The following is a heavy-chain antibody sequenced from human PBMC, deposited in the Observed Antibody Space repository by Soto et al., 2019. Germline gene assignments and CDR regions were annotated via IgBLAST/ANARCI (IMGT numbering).Heavy chain of an antibody. D-gene: IGHD1-1*01. CDR2: IYNDGTYS. Sequence: EVQLVESGGGVVQPGGSVRLSCAASGFIFKMYCMHWVRQSPGKGLVWISRIYNDGTYSDYADSVRGRFTISRDNVNDTLYRQMTTWRAEDSGLYSGTRGPRPISTGTGAYWGKGTQVTVSS. CDR3: TRGPRPISTGTGAY. V-gene: IGHV3-74*01. CDR1: GFIFKMYC. J-gene: IGHJ4*02.